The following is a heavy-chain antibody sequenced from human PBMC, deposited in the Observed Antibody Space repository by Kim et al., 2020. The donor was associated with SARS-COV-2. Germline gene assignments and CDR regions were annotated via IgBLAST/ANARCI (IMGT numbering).Heavy chain of an antibody. CDR1: GFAFTNSY. CDR3: ARVAYSSIDY. CDR2: ISDSSTDI. D-gene: IGHD3-16*01. V-gene: IGHV3-11*01. J-gene: IGHJ4*02. Sequence: GGSLRLSCAASGFAFTNSYMSWIRQAPGKGPDWLTFISDSSTDIYYADSVKGRFTISRDNAKNSLYLQMNGLRGDDTAVYYCARVAYSSIDYWGRGTLVTVSS.